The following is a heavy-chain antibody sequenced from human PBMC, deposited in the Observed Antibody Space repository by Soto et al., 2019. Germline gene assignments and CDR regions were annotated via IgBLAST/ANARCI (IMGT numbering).Heavy chain of an antibody. J-gene: IGHJ4*02. CDR2: SSPYSGNT. CDR1: AYTFTGYY. V-gene: IGHV1-2*02. D-gene: IGHD6-13*01. Sequence: ASVKVSCKGSAYTFTGYYMHWVRQSPVQGLEWMGWSSPYSGNTKYGQNFQGRVTMTRDVSARTSYMELRSLKSQDTAVYYCVRDSGAKLSSSWGQGTLVTVSS. CDR3: VRDSGAKLSSS.